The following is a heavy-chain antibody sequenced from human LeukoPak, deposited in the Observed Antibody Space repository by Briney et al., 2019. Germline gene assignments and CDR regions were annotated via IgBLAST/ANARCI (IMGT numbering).Heavy chain of an antibody. Sequence: SVKVSCKASGGTFSSYAISLVRQAPGQGLEWMGRIIPIFGTANYAQKFQGRVTITTDESTSTAYMELSSLRSEDTAVYYCARGQGSDNWFDPWGQGTLVTVSS. V-gene: IGHV1-69*05. CDR2: IIPIFGTA. J-gene: IGHJ5*02. CDR1: GGTFSSYA. CDR3: ARGQGSDNWFDP.